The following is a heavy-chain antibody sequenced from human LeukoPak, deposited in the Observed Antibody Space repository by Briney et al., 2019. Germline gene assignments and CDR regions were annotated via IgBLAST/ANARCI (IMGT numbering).Heavy chain of an antibody. CDR1: GFTFSSYA. D-gene: IGHD3-16*01. Sequence: GGSLRLSCAASGFTFSSYAMSWVRQAPGKGLEWVSAISGSGGSTYSDSVKGRSTISRDNSKNTLYLQMNSLRVDDTAVYYCAKKQGSLGLFDFWGQGTLVAVSS. V-gene: IGHV3-23*01. CDR3: AKKQGSLGLFDF. CDR2: ISGSGGST. J-gene: IGHJ4*02.